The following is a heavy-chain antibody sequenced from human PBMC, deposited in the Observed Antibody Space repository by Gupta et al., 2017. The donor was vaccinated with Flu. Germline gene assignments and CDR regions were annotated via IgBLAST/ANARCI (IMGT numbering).Heavy chain of an antibody. V-gene: IGHV3-23*01. D-gene: IGHD2-15*01. CDR1: GFTFSSYA. CDR2: MSGSGGST. CDR3: AKDLGDIVVVVAATLLAY. J-gene: IGHJ4*02. Sequence: EVQLLESGGGLVQPGGSLRLSCSASGFTFSSYAMSWVRPDPGKGLEWVSAMSGSGGSTYYADSVKGRFTISRDNSKNTLYLQMNSLRAEDTAVYYCAKDLGDIVVVVAATLLAYWGQGTLVTVSS.